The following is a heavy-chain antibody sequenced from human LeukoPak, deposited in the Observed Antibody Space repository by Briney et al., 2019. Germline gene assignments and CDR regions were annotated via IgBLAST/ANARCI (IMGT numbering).Heavy chain of an antibody. D-gene: IGHD3-9*01. J-gene: IGHJ4*02. CDR1: GFTFSSYS. Sequence: GGSLRLSCAASGFTFSSYSMNWVRQAPGKGLEWVSSISSSSSYIYYADSMKGRFTVSRDNAKNSLYLQMNSLRVEDSAVYYCANVTRYFDPFDYWGQGTLVTVSS. CDR3: ANVTRYFDPFDY. CDR2: ISSSSSYI. V-gene: IGHV3-21*01.